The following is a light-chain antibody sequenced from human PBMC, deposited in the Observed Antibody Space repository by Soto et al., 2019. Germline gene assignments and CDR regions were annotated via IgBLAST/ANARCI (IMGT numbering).Light chain of an antibody. Sequence: VTSMTQSPSSLATSTGGRGTISCRMSQGISSYLAWYQQKPGKAPELLIYAASTLQSGVPPRFSASGSGTDFTLTITRLHSEDCATYYCQQNYSFPLTFGGGPKV. V-gene: IGKV1D-8*01. J-gene: IGKJ4*02. CDR2: AAS. CDR3: QQNYSFPLT. CDR1: QGISSY.